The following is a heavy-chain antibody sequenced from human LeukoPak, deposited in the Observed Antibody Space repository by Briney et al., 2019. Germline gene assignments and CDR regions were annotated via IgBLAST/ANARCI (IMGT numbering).Heavy chain of an antibody. CDR1: GGSISSYY. CDR2: IYYSGST. J-gene: IGHJ3*02. V-gene: IGHV4-59*01. D-gene: IGHD3-22*01. Sequence: PSETLSLTCTVSGGSISSYYWSWIGQPPGKGLEWIGYIYYSGSTNYNPSLKSRVTISVDTSKNQFSLKLSSVTAADTAVYYCARDPYYYDSSGYSSSHAFDIWGQGTMVTVSS. CDR3: ARDPYYYDSSGYSSSHAFDI.